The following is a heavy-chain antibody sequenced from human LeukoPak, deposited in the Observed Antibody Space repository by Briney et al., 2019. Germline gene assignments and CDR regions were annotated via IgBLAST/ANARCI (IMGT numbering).Heavy chain of an antibody. CDR1: GFTFSRYA. D-gene: IGHD3-9*01. Sequence: GGSLRLSCAASGFTFSRYAMSWVRQAPGKGLEWVSAITGSGGSTYYADSVKGRFTISRDNSKNTLYLQMNSLRAEDTAVHYCAKDPQVRYFDWPPDAFDIWGQGTMLTVSS. V-gene: IGHV3-23*01. J-gene: IGHJ3*02. CDR2: ITGSGGST. CDR3: AKDPQVRYFDWPPDAFDI.